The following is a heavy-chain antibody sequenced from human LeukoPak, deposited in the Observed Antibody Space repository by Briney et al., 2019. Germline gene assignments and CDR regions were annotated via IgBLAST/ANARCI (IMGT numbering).Heavy chain of an antibody. D-gene: IGHD3-22*01. V-gene: IGHV3-30-3*01. Sequence: GGSLRLSCAASGFTFSSYAMHWVRQAPGKGLEWVAVISYDGSNKYYADSVKGRFTISRDNSKNTLYLQMNSLRAEDTAVYYCARETDSSGYSAPFDYWGQGTLVTVSS. CDR1: GFTFSSYA. J-gene: IGHJ4*02. CDR2: ISYDGSNK. CDR3: ARETDSSGYSAPFDY.